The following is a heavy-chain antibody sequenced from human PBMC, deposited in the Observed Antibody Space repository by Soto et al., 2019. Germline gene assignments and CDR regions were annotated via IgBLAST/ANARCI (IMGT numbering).Heavy chain of an antibody. D-gene: IGHD2-2*01. V-gene: IGHV3-23*01. CDR2: ISGSGGST. CDR3: AKEGSSISCCDY. CDR1: GFTFSSYA. Sequence: EVQLLESGGGLVQPGGSLRLSCTASGFTFSSYAMSWVRQAPGKGLVWVSAISGSGGSTYYADSVKGRFTISRDNSKNTLYMQMNSLRAEDTAVYYCAKEGSSISCCDYWGQVTLVTVSS. J-gene: IGHJ4*02.